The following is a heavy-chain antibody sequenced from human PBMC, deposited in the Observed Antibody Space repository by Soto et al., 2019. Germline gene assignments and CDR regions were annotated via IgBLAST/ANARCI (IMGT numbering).Heavy chain of an antibody. Sequence: PSETLSLTFAVYDGSFSGYYWTWIRQPPGTGLEWIGEINHSGSTNYNPSLKSRVTISVDTSKNQFSLKLTSVTAADTAVYYCARDKITGLSDYWGQGTLVTVSS. J-gene: IGHJ4*02. CDR2: INHSGST. V-gene: IGHV4-34*01. D-gene: IGHD2-8*02. CDR1: DGSFSGYY. CDR3: ARDKITGLSDY.